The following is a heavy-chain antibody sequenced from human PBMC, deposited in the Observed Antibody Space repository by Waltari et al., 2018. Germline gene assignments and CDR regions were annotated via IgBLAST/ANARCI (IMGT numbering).Heavy chain of an antibody. CDR1: GYTFIGYH. CDR3: ARRRDGYDDYYYYSGMDV. Sequence: QVQLEQSGAELKKPGASVKVSCKASGYTFIGYHITWVRQAPGKGFEWLGRINPNGGYTNYAQRFHGRVTMSRDTSISTAYMELSGLRSDDTAVFYCARRRDGYDDYYYYSGMDVWGQGTTVTVSS. J-gene: IGHJ6*02. V-gene: IGHV1-2*06. D-gene: IGHD5-12*01. CDR2: INPNGGYT.